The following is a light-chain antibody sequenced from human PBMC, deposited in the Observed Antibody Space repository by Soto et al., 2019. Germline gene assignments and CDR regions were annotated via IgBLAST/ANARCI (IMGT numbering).Light chain of an antibody. CDR2: WAS. J-gene: IGKJ1*01. CDR3: QQYYTPPQT. V-gene: IGKV4-1*01. Sequence: DIVMTQSPDSLAVSLGERATINCKSSQSVLYSPNNKNYLAWYQQKPGQPPRLLISWASTRESGVPDRFSGSGSETDFTLTISSLQAEDVAVYSCQQYYTPPQTFGQGTKVEIK. CDR1: QSVLYSPNNKNY.